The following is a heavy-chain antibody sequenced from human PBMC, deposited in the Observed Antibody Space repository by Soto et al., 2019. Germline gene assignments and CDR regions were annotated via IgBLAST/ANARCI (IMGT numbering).Heavy chain of an antibody. V-gene: IGHV3-33*06. CDR2: IWYDGSNK. D-gene: IGHD4-17*01. J-gene: IGHJ4*02. CDR3: AKDRYGDYGGIDY. CDR1: GFTFSSYG. Sequence: GSLRLSCAASGFTFSSYGMHWVRQAPGKGLEWVAVIWYDGSNKYYADSVKGRFTISRDTSKNTLFLQMNSLRAEDTAVYYCAKDRYGDYGGIDYWGQGTMVTVSS.